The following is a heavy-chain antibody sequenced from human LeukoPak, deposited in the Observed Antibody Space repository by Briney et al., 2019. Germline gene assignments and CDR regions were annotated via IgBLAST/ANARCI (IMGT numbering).Heavy chain of an antibody. CDR2: FDPEDGET. J-gene: IGHJ4*02. CDR3: ARDVVLEMATTPYFDY. Sequence: ASVKVSCKASGYTFTSYGISWVRQAPGQGLEWMGGFDPEDGETIYAQKFQGRVTMTTDTSTSTAYMELRSLRSDDTAVYYCARDVVLEMATTPYFDYWGQGTLVTVSS. V-gene: IGHV1-18*01. D-gene: IGHD5-24*01. CDR1: GYTFTSYG.